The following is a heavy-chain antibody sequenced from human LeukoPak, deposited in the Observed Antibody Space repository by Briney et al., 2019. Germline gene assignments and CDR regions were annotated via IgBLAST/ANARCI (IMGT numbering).Heavy chain of an antibody. Sequence: KASETLSLTCTVSGGSISSSGYYWGWIRQPPGKGLEWIGTIYYSGSTYYNPPLKSRVTISVDTSKNQFSLKLSSVTAADTAVYYCARRETYYYGSGSYYNDYWGQGTLVTVSS. CDR2: IYYSGST. V-gene: IGHV4-39*01. CDR1: GGSISSSGYY. CDR3: ARRETYYYGSGSYYNDY. D-gene: IGHD3-10*01. J-gene: IGHJ4*02.